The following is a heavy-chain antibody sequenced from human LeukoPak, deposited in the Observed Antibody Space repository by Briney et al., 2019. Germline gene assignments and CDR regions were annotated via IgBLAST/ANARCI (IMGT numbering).Heavy chain of an antibody. CDR1: GFTFSDYY. D-gene: IGHD3-22*01. CDR2: TSTSGSTI. Sequence: GGSLRLSCAASGFTFSDYYMNWIRQAPGKGLEWVSYTSTSGSTIYYADSVKGRFTISRDNAKNSLYLEMNSLRAEDTALYYCARDRSPGRGYFPNYFDYWGQGTLVTVSS. J-gene: IGHJ4*02. V-gene: IGHV3-11*01. CDR3: ARDRSPGRGYFPNYFDY.